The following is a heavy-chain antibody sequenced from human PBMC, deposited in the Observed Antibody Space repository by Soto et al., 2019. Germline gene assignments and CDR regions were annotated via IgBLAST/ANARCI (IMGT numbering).Heavy chain of an antibody. CDR2: ISYDGSNK. D-gene: IGHD4-17*01. V-gene: IGHV3-30*18. J-gene: IGHJ6*02. CDR1: GFTFSSYG. Sequence: PGGSLRLSCAASGFTFSSYGMHWVRQAPGKGLEWVAVISYDGSNKYYADSVKGRFTISRDNSKNTLYLQMNSLRAEDTAVYYCAKPFSTVTSYYYYYGMDVWGQGTTVTVSS. CDR3: AKPFSTVTSYYYYYGMDV.